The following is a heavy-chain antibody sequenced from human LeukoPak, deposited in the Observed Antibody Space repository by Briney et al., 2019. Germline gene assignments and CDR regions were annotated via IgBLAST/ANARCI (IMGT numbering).Heavy chain of an antibody. CDR3: ASQSVLKASSSSSPFDY. CDR2: INHSGST. CDR1: GGSFSGYY. Sequence: SETLSLTCAVYGGSFSGYYWSWIRQPPGKGLEWIGEINHSGSTNYNPSLKSRVTISVDTSKNQFSLKLSSVAAADTAAYYCASQSVLKASSSSSPFDYWGQGTLVTVSS. V-gene: IGHV4-34*01. D-gene: IGHD6-6*01. J-gene: IGHJ4*02.